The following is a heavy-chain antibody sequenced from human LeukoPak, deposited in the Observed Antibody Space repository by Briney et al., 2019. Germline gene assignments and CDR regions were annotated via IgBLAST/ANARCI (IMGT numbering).Heavy chain of an antibody. Sequence: GGSLRLSCAASGFTFSSYAMSWVRQAPGKGLEWVSAISGSGGSTYYADSVKGRFTISRDNSKNTLYLQMNSLRAEDTAVYYCAKDLHIVRYSSSWYDYWGQGTLVTVSS. J-gene: IGHJ4*02. CDR3: AKDLHIVRYSSSWYDY. D-gene: IGHD6-13*01. V-gene: IGHV3-23*01. CDR2: ISGSGGST. CDR1: GFTFSSYA.